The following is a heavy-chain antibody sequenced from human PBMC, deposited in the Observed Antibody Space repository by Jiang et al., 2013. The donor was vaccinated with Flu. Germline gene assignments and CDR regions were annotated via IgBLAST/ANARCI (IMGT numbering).Heavy chain of an antibody. V-gene: IGHV1-46*01. D-gene: IGHD2/OR15-2a*01. CDR2: INPTGTGT. CDR3: ARDNSDSTTSWWFDP. CDR1: GYTLTTKY. Sequence: GAEVKKPGASVKISCKSSGYTLTTKYMHWVRQAPGQGPEWMGLINPTGTGTLYAQKFQDRITMTRDTSTSTDYMELRSLRSEDTAVYYCARDNSDSTTSWWFDPWAREPWSPSPQ. J-gene: IGHJ5*02.